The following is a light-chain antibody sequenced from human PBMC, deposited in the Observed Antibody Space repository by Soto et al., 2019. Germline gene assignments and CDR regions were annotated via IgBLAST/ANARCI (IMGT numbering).Light chain of an antibody. V-gene: IGKV3-11*01. CDR3: QQRSNWPLT. CDR2: ESS. J-gene: IGKJ4*01. CDR1: QNVANY. Sequence: EIVLTQSPATLSLSPGERATLSCRASQNVANYLDWYQQKPGQAPRLLIYESSNRATDIPARFSGSGSGTDFTLTISSLEPEDFAVYYCQQRSNWPLTFGGGTKVEIK.